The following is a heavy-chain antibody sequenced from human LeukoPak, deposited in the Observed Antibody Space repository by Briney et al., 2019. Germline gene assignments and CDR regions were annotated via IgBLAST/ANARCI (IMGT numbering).Heavy chain of an antibody. CDR1: GFTFSRYS. CDR3: AREETYYDYVWGSYRRVFDY. D-gene: IGHD3-16*02. CDR2: ISSSGRYI. V-gene: IGHV3-21*01. J-gene: IGHJ4*02. Sequence: GGSLRLSCAASGFTFSRYSMNWVRQAPGKGLEWVSSISSSGRYIYYADSVKGRFTISRDNAKNSLYLQMNSLRAEDTAVYYCAREETYYDYVWGSYRRVFDYWGQGTLVTVSS.